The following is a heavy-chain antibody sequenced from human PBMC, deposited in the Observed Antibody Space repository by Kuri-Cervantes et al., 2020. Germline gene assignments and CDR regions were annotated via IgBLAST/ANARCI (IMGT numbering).Heavy chain of an antibody. CDR2: ISGSGGST. V-gene: IGHV3-23*01. D-gene: IGHD5-12*01. CDR3: ARLVATPGHHAFDI. J-gene: IGHJ3*02. CDR1: GFTFSSYA. Sequence: GESLKISCAASGFTFSSYAMSWVRQAPGKGLEWVSAISGSGGSTYYADSVKGRFTISRDNSKNTLYLQMNSLRAEDTAVYYCARLVATPGHHAFDIWGQGTMVTVSS.